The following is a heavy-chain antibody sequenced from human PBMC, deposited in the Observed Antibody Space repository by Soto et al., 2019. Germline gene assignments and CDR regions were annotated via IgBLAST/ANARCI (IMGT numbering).Heavy chain of an antibody. CDR2: INPYSGGA. CDR1: GYTFTDYF. D-gene: IGHD2-21*01. Sequence: QVQLVQSGAEVKKPGASVKVSCEASGYTFTDYFIHWVRQAPGQGLEWIGWINPYSGGADLSQKFQGRVTMTRDTSISTAYMEVSSLRSDDTAVFYCASLIHYSHSGGSSHSGFDMWGQGTLVTVSS. J-gene: IGHJ3*02. CDR3: ASLIHYSHSGGSSHSGFDM. V-gene: IGHV1-2*02.